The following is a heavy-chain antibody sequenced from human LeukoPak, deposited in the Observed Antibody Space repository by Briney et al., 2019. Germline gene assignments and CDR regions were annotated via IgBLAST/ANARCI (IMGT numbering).Heavy chain of an antibody. J-gene: IGHJ4*02. V-gene: IGHV4-30-4*01. D-gene: IGHD3-22*01. CDR2: IYYSGST. CDR1: GGSINSGDYY. Sequence: SETLSLACTVSGGSINSGDYYWSWIRQPPGKGLEWIGYIYYSGSTYYNPSLKSRVTISVDTSKNQFSLKLSSVTAADTAVYYCARLGSLYDSSGYYASTFDYWGQGTLVTVSS. CDR3: ARLGSLYDSSGYYASTFDY.